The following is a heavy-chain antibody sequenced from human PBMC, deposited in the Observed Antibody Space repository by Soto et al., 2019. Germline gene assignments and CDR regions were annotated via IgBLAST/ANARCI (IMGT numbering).Heavy chain of an antibody. J-gene: IGHJ6*02. CDR3: GREGPRGGFYYFGMDV. Sequence: QVQLVQSGAEVKKPGASVKVSCKASGYTFTSYGISWVRQAPGQGLEWMGWISAYNGNTNYAQKLQGRVTMTTDTSTSTAYKGLRSLGSDRTGVDYWGREGPRGGFYYFGMDVWGQGAKVNVPS. D-gene: IGHD3-16*01. CDR2: ISAYNGNT. V-gene: IGHV1-18*01. CDR1: GYTFTSYG.